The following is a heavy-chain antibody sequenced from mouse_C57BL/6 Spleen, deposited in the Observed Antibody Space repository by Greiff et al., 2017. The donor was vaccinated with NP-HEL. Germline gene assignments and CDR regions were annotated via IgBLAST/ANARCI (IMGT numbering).Heavy chain of an antibody. CDR2: IYPSDSET. J-gene: IGHJ4*01. CDR1: GYTFTSYW. CDR3: ASSSNYAYYAMDY. V-gene: IGHV1-61*01. Sequence: VQLQQSGAELVRPGSSVKLSCKASGYTFTSYWMDWVKQRPGQGLEWIGNIYPSDSETHYNQKFKDKATLTVDKSSSTAYMQLSSLTSEDSAVYYCASSSNYAYYAMDYWGQGTSVTVSS. D-gene: IGHD2-5*01.